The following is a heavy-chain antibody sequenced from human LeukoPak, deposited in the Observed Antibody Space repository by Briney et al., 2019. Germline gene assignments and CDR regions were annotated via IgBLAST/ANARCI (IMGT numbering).Heavy chain of an antibody. CDR3: ARERYYFDY. CDR2: TYYRSKWNN. Sequence: SQTLSLTCAISGDSVSSNSVAWNWIRQSPSRGLEWLGRTYYRSKWNNEYAESVRSRITINPDTSKNRFSLQLDSVTPEDTAVYYCARERYYFDYWGQGTLVTVSS. CDR1: GDSVSSNSVA. J-gene: IGHJ4*02. V-gene: IGHV6-1*01.